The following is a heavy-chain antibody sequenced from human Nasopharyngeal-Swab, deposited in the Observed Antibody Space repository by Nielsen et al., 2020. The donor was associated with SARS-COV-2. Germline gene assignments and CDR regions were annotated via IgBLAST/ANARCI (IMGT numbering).Heavy chain of an antibody. D-gene: IGHD3-10*01. CDR1: GFTFSSYS. CDR3: ARDTEGNFDY. V-gene: IGHV3-21*01. CDR2: ISSSSSYI. J-gene: IGHJ4*02. Sequence: GGSLRLSCAASGFTFSSYSMNWVRQAPRKGLEWVSSISSSSSYIYYADSVKGRFTISRDNTKNSLYLQMNSLRAEDTAVYYCARDTEGNFDYWGQGTLVTVSS.